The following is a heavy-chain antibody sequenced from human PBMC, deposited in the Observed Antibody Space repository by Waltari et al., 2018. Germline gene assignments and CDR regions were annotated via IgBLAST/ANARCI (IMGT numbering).Heavy chain of an antibody. J-gene: IGHJ6*03. CDR2: IIPIFGIP. D-gene: IGHD7-27*01. CDR3: ATHKLGISQHYYHMGA. Sequence: VQLVQSGAEVRTPGSSVKVSCKASGGTFGGYGISWVRLVPGQRLEWLGGIIPIFGIPDYSQKFQDRLTITADVSASTAYMELSSLTSEDTAIYFCATHKLGISQHYYHMGAWGKGTTVTISS. CDR1: GGTFGGYG. V-gene: IGHV1-69*12.